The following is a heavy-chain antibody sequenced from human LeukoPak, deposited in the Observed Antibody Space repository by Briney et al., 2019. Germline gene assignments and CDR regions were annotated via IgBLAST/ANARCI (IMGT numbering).Heavy chain of an antibody. CDR3: ASYRYSSSWDYFDY. V-gene: IGHV1-2*02. CDR1: GGTFSRNS. CDR2: INPNSGGT. D-gene: IGHD6-13*01. Sequence: VASVKVSCKASGGTFSRNSISWVRQAPGQGLEWMGWINPNSGGTNYAQKFQGRVTMTRGTSISTAYMELSRLRSDDTAVYYCASYRYSSSWDYFDYWGQGTLVTVSS. J-gene: IGHJ4*02.